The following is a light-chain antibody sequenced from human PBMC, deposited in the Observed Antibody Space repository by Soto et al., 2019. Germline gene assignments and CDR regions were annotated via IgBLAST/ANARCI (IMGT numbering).Light chain of an antibody. Sequence: TQMPQSPSTLSGSLGDRVTITCRASRSISNWVAWYQQKPGKAPKLLISDASDLERGVPSRFSVTGSGTEFTLTISSLQPDDFATYYCQQYDSYSWTFGQGTKVEIK. J-gene: IGKJ1*01. CDR2: DAS. CDR3: QQYDSYSWT. V-gene: IGKV1-5*01. CDR1: RSISNW.